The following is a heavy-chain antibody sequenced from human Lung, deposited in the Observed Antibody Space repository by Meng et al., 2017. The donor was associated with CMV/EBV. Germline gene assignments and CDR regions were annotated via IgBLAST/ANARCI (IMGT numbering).Heavy chain of an antibody. CDR2: IYYSGST. CDR3: ARLTIFGGVRY. CDR1: GGSISSSSYY. V-gene: IGHV4-39*01. J-gene: IGHJ4*02. Sequence: CTVSGGSISSSSYYWGWIRQPPGKGLDWIGSIYYSGSTYYNPSFKSRVTISVDTSKNQFSLKLSSVTAADTAVYYCARLTIFGGVRYWGQGTLVTVSS. D-gene: IGHD3-3*01.